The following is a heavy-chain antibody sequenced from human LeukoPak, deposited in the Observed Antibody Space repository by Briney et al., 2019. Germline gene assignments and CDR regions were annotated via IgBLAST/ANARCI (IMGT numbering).Heavy chain of an antibody. D-gene: IGHD3-3*01. Sequence: SETLSLTCAVYGVSFSGYYWSWIRQPPGKGLEWIGEINHSGSTNYNPSLKSRVTISVDTSKNQFSLKLSSVTAADTAVYYCARGGKKDEYYDFWSGSYGMDVWGQGTTVTVSS. V-gene: IGHV4-34*01. CDR1: GVSFSGYY. CDR2: INHSGST. CDR3: ARGGKKDEYYDFWSGSYGMDV. J-gene: IGHJ6*02.